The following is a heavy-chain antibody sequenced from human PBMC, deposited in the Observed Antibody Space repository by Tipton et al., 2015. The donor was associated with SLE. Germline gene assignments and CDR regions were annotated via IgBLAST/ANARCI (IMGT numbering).Heavy chain of an antibody. D-gene: IGHD2-15*01. Sequence: TLSLTCAVSGGSISSDNWWSWVRQPPGKGLEWIGEIYHSGSTNYNPSLKSRVTISVDKSKNQVSLKLSSVTAADTAVYYCASYSWAGTRFDYWGQGTLVTVSS. CDR1: GGSISSDNW. V-gene: IGHV4-4*02. J-gene: IGHJ4*02. CDR2: IYHSGST. CDR3: ASYSWAGTRFDY.